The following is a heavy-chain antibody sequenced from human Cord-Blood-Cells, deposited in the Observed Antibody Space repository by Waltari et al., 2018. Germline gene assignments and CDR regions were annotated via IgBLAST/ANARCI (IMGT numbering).Heavy chain of an antibody. Sequence: QVQLVESGGGVVQPGRSLRLSCAASGFTFSSYAMHWVRQAPGKGLEWVAVISYDGSNKYYADSVKGRFTIYRDNSKNTLYLQMNSLRAEDTAVYYCARVAGPHWYFDLWGRGTLVTVSS. V-gene: IGHV3-30*04. CDR2: ISYDGSNK. J-gene: IGHJ2*01. D-gene: IGHD1-1*01. CDR3: ARVAGPHWYFDL. CDR1: GFTFSSYA.